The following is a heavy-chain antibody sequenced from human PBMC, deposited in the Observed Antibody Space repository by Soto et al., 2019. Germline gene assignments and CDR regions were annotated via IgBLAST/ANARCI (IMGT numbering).Heavy chain of an antibody. V-gene: IGHV4-61*03. CDR2: IHDSGIT. Sequence: LSETLSLTCTVSGGSVSSGNYYWTWIRQPPGKGLEWIGYIHDSGITNYNPSLKSRVTISVDTSKNHFSLKLSSVTAADTAVYYCARDRGSSIDYWGQGTLVTVSS. J-gene: IGHJ4*02. D-gene: IGHD3-16*01. CDR1: GGSVSSGNYY. CDR3: ARDRGSSIDY.